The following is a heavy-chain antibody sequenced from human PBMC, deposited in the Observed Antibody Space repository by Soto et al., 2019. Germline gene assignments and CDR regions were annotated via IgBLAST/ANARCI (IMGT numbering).Heavy chain of an antibody. J-gene: IGHJ4*02. CDR3: ASSITMIVVVTFDY. CDR2: IYYSGST. V-gene: IGHV4-39*01. Sequence: SETLSLTCTVSGGSISSSSYYWGWIRQPPGKGLEWIGSIYYSGSTYYNPSLKSRVTISVDTSKNQFSLKLSSVTAADTAVYYCASSITMIVVVTFDYWGQGTLVTVSS. CDR1: GGSISSSSYY. D-gene: IGHD3-22*01.